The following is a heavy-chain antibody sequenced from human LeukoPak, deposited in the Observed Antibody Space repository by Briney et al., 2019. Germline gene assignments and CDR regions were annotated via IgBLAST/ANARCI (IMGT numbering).Heavy chain of an antibody. D-gene: IGHD1-14*01. Sequence: SETLSLTCAVHGGSFSDYYWSWIRQPPGKGLEWIGEVNHSGSTNYNPSLASRVTISLDTSKNQFSLKLSSVTAADTAVYCCARYRISAFDIWGQGTLVTVSS. CDR2: VNHSGST. CDR1: GGSFSDYY. CDR3: ARYRISAFDI. V-gene: IGHV4-34*01. J-gene: IGHJ3*02.